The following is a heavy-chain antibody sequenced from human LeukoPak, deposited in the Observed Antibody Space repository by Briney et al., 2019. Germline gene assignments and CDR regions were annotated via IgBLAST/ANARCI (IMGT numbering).Heavy chain of an antibody. CDR1: GGSFSGYY. J-gene: IGHJ4*02. CDR2: INHSGST. D-gene: IGHD6-13*01. V-gene: IGHV4-34*01. CDR3: ARVGSSSWLFDY. Sequence: SETLSLTCAVYGGSFSGYYWSWIRQPPGKGLEWIGEINHSGSTNYNPSLKSRVTISVDRSKNQFSLKLSSVTAADTAVYYCARVGSSSWLFDYWGQGTLVTVSS.